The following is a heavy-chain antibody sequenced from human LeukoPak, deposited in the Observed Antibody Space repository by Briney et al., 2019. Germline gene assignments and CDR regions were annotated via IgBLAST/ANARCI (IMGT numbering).Heavy chain of an antibody. D-gene: IGHD3-10*01. CDR1: GFSLSNYW. V-gene: IGHV3-7*01. CDR2: INQDGSDK. J-gene: IGHJ6*02. Sequence: GGSLRLSCAASGFSLSNYWMSWVRQAPGKGLERVANINQDGSDKFYVDSVMGRFTISKDNAKNSVYLQMNSLRPEDTAIYYCAWYGVTHGLDVWGQGTTVTVSS. CDR3: AWYGVTHGLDV.